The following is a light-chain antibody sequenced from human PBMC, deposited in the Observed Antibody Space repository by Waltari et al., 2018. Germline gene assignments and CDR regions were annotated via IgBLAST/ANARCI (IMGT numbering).Light chain of an antibody. V-gene: IGLV2-11*01. Sequence: QSALTQPRSVSGSPGQSVTFSCPGPSTDVGAYNLVSCNPQPPAKAPKLIIYDVFNRPSGVPDRFSGSKSGNTASLTISGLQAADEADYYCCSYAGTYTVLFGGGTKLTVL. CDR3: CSYAGTYTVL. J-gene: IGLJ2*01. CDR1: STDVGAYNL. CDR2: DVF.